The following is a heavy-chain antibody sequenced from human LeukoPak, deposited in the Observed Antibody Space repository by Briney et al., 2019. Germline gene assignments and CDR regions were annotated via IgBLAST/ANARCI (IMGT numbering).Heavy chain of an antibody. CDR3: ARWTNYDYGDDDDY. J-gene: IGHJ4*02. V-gene: IGHV4-59*08. CDR2: IYYSGST. Sequence: SETLSLTCTVSGGSISSYYWSWIRQPPGKGLEWIGYIYYSGSTNYNPSLKSRVTISVDTSKNQFSLKLSSVTAADTAVYYCARWTNYDYGDDDDYWGQGTLVTVSS. CDR1: GGSISSYY. D-gene: IGHD4-17*01.